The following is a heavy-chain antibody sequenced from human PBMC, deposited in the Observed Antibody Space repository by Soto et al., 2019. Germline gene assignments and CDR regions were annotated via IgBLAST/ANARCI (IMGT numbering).Heavy chain of an antibody. CDR1: GFTFSSYG. CDR2: ISYDGSNK. V-gene: IGHV3-30*18. D-gene: IGHD3-10*01. CDR3: AKERSGWGKGSTGYFDY. J-gene: IGHJ4*02. Sequence: QVQLVESGGGVVQPGRSLRLSCAASGFTFSSYGMHWVRQAPGKGLEWVAVISYDGSNKYYADSVKGRFTISRDNSKNTLYLQMNSLRAEDTAVYYCAKERSGWGKGSTGYFDYWGQGTLVTVSS.